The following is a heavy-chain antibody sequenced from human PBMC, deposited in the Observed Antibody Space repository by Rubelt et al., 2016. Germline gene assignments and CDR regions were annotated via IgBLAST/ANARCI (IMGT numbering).Heavy chain of an antibody. Sequence: EVQLVESGGGLVQPGGSLRLSCAASGFTFSTFSTTWVRQAPGKGLEWVANINQAGSEEHYVGSVKGRFTISRDNTKNSLYLQMNNLSDEETAVYYCARGLKRRGVPSPDFDSWGQGTLVTVSS. V-gene: IGHV3-7*03. CDR2: INQAGSEE. D-gene: IGHD3-10*01. CDR3: ARGLKRRGVPSPDFDS. CDR1: GFTFSTFS. J-gene: IGHJ4*02.